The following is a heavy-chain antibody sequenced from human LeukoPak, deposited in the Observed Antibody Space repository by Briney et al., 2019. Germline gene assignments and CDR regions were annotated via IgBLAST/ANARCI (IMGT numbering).Heavy chain of an antibody. CDR1: GGSFSGYY. CDR2: INHSGST. Sequence: SETLSLTCAVYGGSFSGYYWSWIRQPPGKGLEWIGEINHSGSTNYNPSLKSRVTISVDTSKNQFSLKLSSVTAADTAVYYCARVPRPHIVVVPAAPRGSWFDPWGQGTLVTVSS. D-gene: IGHD2-2*01. CDR3: ARVPRPHIVVVPAAPRGSWFDP. V-gene: IGHV4-34*01. J-gene: IGHJ5*02.